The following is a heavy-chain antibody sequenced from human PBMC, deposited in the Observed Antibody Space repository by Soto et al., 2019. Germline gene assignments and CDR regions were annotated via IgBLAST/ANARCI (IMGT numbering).Heavy chain of an antibody. V-gene: IGHV3-11*06. CDR2: SSNSGTFS. CDR3: ARVRGVIAARPEYYYGMDV. Sequence: GGSLRLSCEGSGFTFSDYYISWIRQAPGKGLEWISYSSNSGTFSRYADSVKGRFSISRDNTKNLLYLQMNSLRAEDTAVYYCARVRGVIAARPEYYYGMDVWGQGTTVTVSS. CDR1: GFTFSDYY. D-gene: IGHD6-6*01. J-gene: IGHJ6*02.